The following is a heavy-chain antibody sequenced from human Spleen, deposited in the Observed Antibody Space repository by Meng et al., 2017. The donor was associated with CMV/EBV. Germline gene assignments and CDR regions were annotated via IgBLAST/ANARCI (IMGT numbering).Heavy chain of an antibody. CDR2: IYHSGNT. CDR1: GGSISTNNW. CDR3: ATTSGYGSGSYYK. J-gene: IGHJ4*02. D-gene: IGHD3-10*01. V-gene: IGHV4-4*02. Sequence: AVAGGSISTNNWWSWVRQPPGKGLEWIGEIYHSGNTNYNPSLKTRVTISVDKSKNQFSPKLSSVTAADTAIYYCATTSGYGSGSYYKWGQGTLVTVSS.